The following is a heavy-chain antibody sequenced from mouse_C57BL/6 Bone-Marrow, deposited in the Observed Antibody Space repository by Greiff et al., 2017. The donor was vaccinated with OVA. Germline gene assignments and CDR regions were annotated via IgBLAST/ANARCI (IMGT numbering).Heavy chain of an antibody. CDR3: ASSLGYAMGY. CDR1: GYTFTSYG. CDR2: IYPRSGTT. Sequence: QVPLQQSGAELARPGASVKLSCKASGYTFTSYGISWVKQRPGQGLEWIGEIYPRSGTTNYNEKFKGKATMTADKSSSTAYMELRSLTSEDSAVYFSASSLGYAMGYWGQGTSVTGSS. J-gene: IGHJ4*01. V-gene: IGHV1-81*01. D-gene: IGHD4-1*01.